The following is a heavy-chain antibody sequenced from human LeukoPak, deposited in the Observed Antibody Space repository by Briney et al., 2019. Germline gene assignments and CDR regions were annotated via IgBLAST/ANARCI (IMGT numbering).Heavy chain of an antibody. J-gene: IGHJ2*01. V-gene: IGHV1-69*13. CDR1: GYTFTGYY. CDR2: IIPIFGTA. CDR3: ARVHDSSGYYWYFDL. D-gene: IGHD3-22*01. Sequence: ASVKVSCKASGYTFTGYYMHWVRQAPGQGLEWMGGIIPIFGTANYAQKFQGRVTITADESTSTAYMELSSLRSEDTAVYYCARVHDSSGYYWYFDLWGRGTLVTVSS.